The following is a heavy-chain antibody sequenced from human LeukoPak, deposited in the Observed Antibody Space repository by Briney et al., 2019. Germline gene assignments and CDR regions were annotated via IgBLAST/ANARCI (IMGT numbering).Heavy chain of an antibody. V-gene: IGHV1-2*02. J-gene: IGHJ5*02. CDR3: ARGAPPGSYYYDSSGYSWFDP. CDR2: INPNSGGT. Sequence: ASVKVSRKASGYTFTGYYMHWVRQAPGQGLEWMGWINPNSGGTNYAQKFQGRVTMTRDTSISTAYMELSRLRSDDTAVYYCARGAPPGSYYYDSSGYSWFDPWGQGTLVTVSS. CDR1: GYTFTGYY. D-gene: IGHD3-22*01.